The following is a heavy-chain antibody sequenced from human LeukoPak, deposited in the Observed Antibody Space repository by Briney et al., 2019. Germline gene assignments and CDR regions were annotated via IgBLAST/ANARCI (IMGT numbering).Heavy chain of an antibody. D-gene: IGHD3-22*01. Sequence: PGRSLRLSCAASGFTFSSYGMHWVRQAPGKGLEWVAVISYDGSNKYYADSVKGRFTISRDISKNTLYLQMNSLRAEDTAVYYCAKSYYYDSSGYSDYWGQGTLVTVSS. V-gene: IGHV3-30*18. CDR2: ISYDGSNK. CDR1: GFTFSSYG. J-gene: IGHJ4*02. CDR3: AKSYYYDSSGYSDY.